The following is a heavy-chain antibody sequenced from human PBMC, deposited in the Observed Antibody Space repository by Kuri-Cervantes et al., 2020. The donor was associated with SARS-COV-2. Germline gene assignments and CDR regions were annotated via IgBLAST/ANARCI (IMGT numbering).Heavy chain of an antibody. J-gene: IGHJ6*03. CDR3: ASLLSGGGAHLYYFCMDA. CDR1: GFTFSTYS. V-gene: IGHV3-21*01. CDR2: ISSSSSQR. D-gene: IGHD3-16*01. Sequence: GESLKISCAASGFTFSTYSMTWVRQAPGKGLEWVSSISSSSSQRYYVDSVKGRFTISRDNAKNSLYLQMNSLRAEDTAVYYCASLLSGGGAHLYYFCMDAWGKGTSVTVSS.